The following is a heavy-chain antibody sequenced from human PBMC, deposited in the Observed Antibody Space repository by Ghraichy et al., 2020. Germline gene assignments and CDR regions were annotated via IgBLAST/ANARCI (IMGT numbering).Heavy chain of an antibody. J-gene: IGHJ4*02. CDR1: GYTFTSYG. D-gene: IGHD4-17*01. Sequence: ASVKVSCKASGYTFTSYGISWVRQAPGQGLEWMGWISAYNGNTNYAQKLQGRVTMTTDTSTSTAYMELRSLRSDDTAVYYCARSLFHYGDLHPLNYYFDYWGQGTLVTVSS. V-gene: IGHV1-18*01. CDR2: ISAYNGNT. CDR3: ARSLFHYGDLHPLNYYFDY.